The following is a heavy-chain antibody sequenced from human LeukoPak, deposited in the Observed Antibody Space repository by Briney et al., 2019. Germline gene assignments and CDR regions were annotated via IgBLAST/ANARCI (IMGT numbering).Heavy chain of an antibody. V-gene: IGHV3-15*07. CDR3: TTRSPARYCSDGACYSSADY. CDR1: GFSFSDAW. D-gene: IGHD2-15*01. CDR2: IRSKADGGTP. Sequence: GGSLRLSCAASGFSFSDAWMNWVRQAPGKGLEWVGHIRSKADGGTPDYIVPVKGRFTISRDDSKDTLYLQMNSLNTEDTAMYYCTTRSPARYCSDGACYSSADYWGQGTLVTVSS. J-gene: IGHJ4*02.